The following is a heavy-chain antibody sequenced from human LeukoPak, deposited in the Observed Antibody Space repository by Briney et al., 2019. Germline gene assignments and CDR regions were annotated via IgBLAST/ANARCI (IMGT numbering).Heavy chain of an antibody. V-gene: IGHV1-2*02. Sequence: VASVKVSCKASGYTFTGYYMHWVRQAPGQGLEWMGWINPNSGGTNYAQKFQGRVTMTRDTSISTAYMELSRLRSDDTAVYYCAREYLPGGIYDFWSGYYLWGQGTLVTVSS. CDR3: AREYLPGGIYDFWSGYYL. D-gene: IGHD3-3*01. CDR2: INPNSGGT. J-gene: IGHJ5*02. CDR1: GYTFTGYY.